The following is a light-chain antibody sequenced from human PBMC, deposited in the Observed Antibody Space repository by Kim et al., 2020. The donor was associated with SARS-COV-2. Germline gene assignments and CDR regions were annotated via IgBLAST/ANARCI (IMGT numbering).Light chain of an antibody. Sequence: DIQMTQSPSSLSASIGDRVSITCRASQDIGDYLNWYQQKPGKAPKLLIYDASNLETGVPSRFSGSGSGTDFTLTISSLQPEDIATYYCQQYENLPPYTFGQGSKLEIK. CDR1: QDIGDY. J-gene: IGKJ2*01. V-gene: IGKV1-33*01. CDR2: DAS. CDR3: QQYENLPPYT.